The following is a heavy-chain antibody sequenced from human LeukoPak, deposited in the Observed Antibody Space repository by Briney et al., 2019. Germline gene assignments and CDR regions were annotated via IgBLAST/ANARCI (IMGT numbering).Heavy chain of an antibody. V-gene: IGHV3-20*04. CDR2: INWNGGST. Sequence: PGESLRLSCAASGFMFADHGMTWVRQVPGKGLEWVSGINWNGGSTGYVDSVKGRFTISRDNAKNVLFLQMNNLRAEDTAFYYCARGEWDLQDWGQGTLVIVSS. J-gene: IGHJ4*02. D-gene: IGHD1-26*01. CDR3: ARGEWDLQD. CDR1: GFMFADHG.